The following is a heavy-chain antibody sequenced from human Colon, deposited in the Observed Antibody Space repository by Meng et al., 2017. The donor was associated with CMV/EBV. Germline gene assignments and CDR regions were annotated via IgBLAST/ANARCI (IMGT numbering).Heavy chain of an antibody. Sequence: LSLPCVVSGGPLIGTHWWNWFRQPPGGGLEWIGEIFHSGASNYNPSLKSRATISIDNSKNQFSLRLTSVTVADTAVYFCADPPAGLWGQGVLVTVSS. CDR3: ADPPAGL. CDR2: IFHSGAS. CDR1: GGPLIGTHW. V-gene: IGHV4-4*01. J-gene: IGHJ4*02. D-gene: IGHD3-16*01.